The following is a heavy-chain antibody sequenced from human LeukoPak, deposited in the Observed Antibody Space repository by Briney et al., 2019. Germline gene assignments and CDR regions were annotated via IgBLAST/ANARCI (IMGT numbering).Heavy chain of an antibody. CDR2: ISSSGSTI. CDR3: THREKMYSYSSSWYGYYYYYMDV. Sequence: GGSLRLSCAASGFTFSSYEMNWVRQAPGKGREWVSYISSSGSTIYYADSVKDRFTISRDNDKNSLYLQMNSLKTEDTAVYYCTHREKMYSYSSSWYGYYYYYMDVWGKGTTVTVSS. V-gene: IGHV3-48*03. J-gene: IGHJ6*03. CDR1: GFTFSSYE. D-gene: IGHD6-13*01.